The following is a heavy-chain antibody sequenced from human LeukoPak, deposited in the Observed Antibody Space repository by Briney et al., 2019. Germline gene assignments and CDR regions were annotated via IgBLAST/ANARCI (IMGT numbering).Heavy chain of an antibody. V-gene: IGHV4-34*01. Sequence: SETLSLTCAVYGGSFSGYYWSWIRQPPGKGLEWIGEINHSGSTNYNPSLKSRVTISVDTSKNQFSLKLSSVTAADTAVYYCARAVAVSYFDYWGQGTLVTVSS. J-gene: IGHJ4*02. CDR1: GGSFSGYY. D-gene: IGHD6-19*01. CDR2: INHSGST. CDR3: ARAVAVSYFDY.